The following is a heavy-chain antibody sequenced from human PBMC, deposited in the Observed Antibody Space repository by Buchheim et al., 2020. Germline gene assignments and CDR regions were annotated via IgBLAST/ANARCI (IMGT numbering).Heavy chain of an antibody. CDR3: ARVVNDFWSGYYAPDLCY. J-gene: IGHJ4*02. V-gene: IGHV3-30-3*01. CDR2: ISYDGSNK. D-gene: IGHD3-3*01. CDR1: GFTFSSYA. Sequence: QVQLVESGGGVVQPRRSLRLSCAASGFTFSSYAMHWVRQAPGKGLEWVAVISYDGSNKYYADSVKGRFTISRDNSKNTPYLQMNSLRAEDTAVYYCARVVNDFWSGYYAPDLCYWGQGTL.